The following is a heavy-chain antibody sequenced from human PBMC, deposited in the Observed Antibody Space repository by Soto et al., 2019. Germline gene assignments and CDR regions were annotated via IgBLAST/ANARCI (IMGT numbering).Heavy chain of an antibody. D-gene: IGHD6-13*01. V-gene: IGHV4-59*01. CDR2: IYYSGST. CDR1: GGSISSYY. J-gene: IGHJ4*02. Sequence: SETLSLTCTVSGGSISSYYWSWIRQPPGKGLEWIGYIYYSGSTNYNPSLKSRVTISVDTSKNQFSLKLSSVTAADTAVYYCARENRWAAACTIVVDYYDYWGQGTLVTVSS. CDR3: ARENRWAAACTIVVDYYDY.